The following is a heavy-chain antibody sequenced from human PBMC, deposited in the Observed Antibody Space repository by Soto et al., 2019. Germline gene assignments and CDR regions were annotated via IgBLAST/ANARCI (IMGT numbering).Heavy chain of an antibody. CDR3: ARVGFGELYSAMDV. J-gene: IGHJ6*02. CDR2: ISGSGGST. V-gene: IGHV3-23*01. CDR1: GFTFSSYA. D-gene: IGHD3-10*01. Sequence: PGGSLRLSCAASGFTFSSYAMSWVRQAPGKGLEWVSAISGSGGSTYYADSVKGRFTISRDNSKNTLYLQMNSLRAEVTAVYYCARVGFGELYSAMDVWGQGTTVTVSS.